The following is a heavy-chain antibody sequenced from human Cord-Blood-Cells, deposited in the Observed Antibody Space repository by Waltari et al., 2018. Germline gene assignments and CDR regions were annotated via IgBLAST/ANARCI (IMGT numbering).Heavy chain of an antibody. CDR3: ASSLYRYSGSYYFDY. V-gene: IGHV1-69*18. Sequence: QVQLVQSGAEVKKPGSSVKVSCKASGGTFSSYAISWVRQAPGQGLEWMGRIIPIFGTANYAQKFQGRVTITADESKSTAYMELSSLRSEDTAVYYCASSLYRYSGSYYFDYWGQGTLVTVSS. CDR1: GGTFSSYA. J-gene: IGHJ4*02. CDR2: IIPIFGTA. D-gene: IGHD1-26*01.